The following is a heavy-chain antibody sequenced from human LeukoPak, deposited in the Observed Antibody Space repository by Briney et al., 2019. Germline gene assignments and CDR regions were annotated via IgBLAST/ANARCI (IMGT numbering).Heavy chain of an antibody. V-gene: IGHV2-5*01. Sequence: SGPTLVNPTQTLTLTCTFSGFSLSTSGVGVGWIRQPPGKTREWLALIYWNDNKLYSPSLKSRLTITKDTSNNQVVLTMTNMDPVDTATYYCAHYGDYRFLYYFDYWGQGTLVTVSP. CDR3: AHYGDYRFLYYFDY. D-gene: IGHD4-17*01. J-gene: IGHJ4*02. CDR2: IYWNDNK. CDR1: GFSLSTSGVG.